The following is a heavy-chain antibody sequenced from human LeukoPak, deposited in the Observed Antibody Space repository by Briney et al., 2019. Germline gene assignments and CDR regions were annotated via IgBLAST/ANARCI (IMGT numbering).Heavy chain of an antibody. Sequence: GGSLRLSCAASGFTFSSYWMHWVRQPSAKALVWVSRMNSDGRSTSYADSVKGRFTISRDNAKNTLYLQMNSLRAEDTAVYYCARGRIGAFDIWGQGTMVTVSS. D-gene: IGHD2-15*01. CDR1: GFTFSSYW. CDR3: ARGRIGAFDI. J-gene: IGHJ3*02. CDR2: MNSDGRST. V-gene: IGHV3-74*01.